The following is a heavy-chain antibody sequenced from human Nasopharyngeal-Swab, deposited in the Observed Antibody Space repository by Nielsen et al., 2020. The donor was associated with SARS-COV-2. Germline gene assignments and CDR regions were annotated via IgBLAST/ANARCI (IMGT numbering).Heavy chain of an antibody. V-gene: IGHV3-74*01. D-gene: IGHD2-15*01. CDR3: VCGETTPSDY. J-gene: IGHJ4*02. CDR2: INSDGSII. Sequence: VRQAPGKGLVWVSRINSDGSIIDYADSVKGRFTISRDNARNTLNLQMSSLRAEDTALYYCVCGETTPSDYWGQGTLVTVSS.